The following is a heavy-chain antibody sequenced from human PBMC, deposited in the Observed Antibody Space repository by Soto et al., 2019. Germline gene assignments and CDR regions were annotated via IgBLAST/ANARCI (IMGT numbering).Heavy chain of an antibody. CDR2: IHWNDDE. J-gene: IGHJ3*01. V-gene: IGHV2-5*01. D-gene: IGHD3-16*01. CDR1: GVSLSTSKVG. Sequence: QITLKESGPSLVKPTQTLTLTCTFFGVSLSTSKVGVGWIRQPPGKAPEWLALIHWNDDERYSPSLKSRLTITKDTSKNRVVLTMTDMDPVDTGTYYCAHSPDSNLGMADLWGQGTMVTVSS. CDR3: AHSPDSNLGMADL.